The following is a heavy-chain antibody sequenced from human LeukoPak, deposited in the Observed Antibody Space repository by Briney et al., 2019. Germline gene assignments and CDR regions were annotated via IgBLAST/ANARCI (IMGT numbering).Heavy chain of an antibody. Sequence: GGSLRLSCAASGFTFSSYAMNWVRQAPGKGLEWVSTIISSGGSTYYADSVKGQFTISRDNSKNTLYLQMDSLRAEDTAVYYCAKDVWSGGSSTVGMDVWGQGTTVTVSS. CDR3: AKDVWSGGSSTVGMDV. CDR1: GFTFSSYA. V-gene: IGHV3-23*01. CDR2: IISSGGST. J-gene: IGHJ6*02. D-gene: IGHD2-15*01.